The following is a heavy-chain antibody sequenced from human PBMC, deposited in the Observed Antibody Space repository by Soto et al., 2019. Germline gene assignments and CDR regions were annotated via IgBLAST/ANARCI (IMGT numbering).Heavy chain of an antibody. Sequence: ASVKVSCKASGYTFASYGISWVRQAPGQGLEWMGWISAYNGNTNYAQKLQGRVTMTTDTSTSTAYMGLRSLRSDDTAVYYCAKNQDYYYYGMDXWGQGTTVTVS. CDR3: AKNQDYYYYGMDX. V-gene: IGHV1-18*01. CDR1: GYTFASYG. CDR2: ISAYNGNT. J-gene: IGHJ6*02.